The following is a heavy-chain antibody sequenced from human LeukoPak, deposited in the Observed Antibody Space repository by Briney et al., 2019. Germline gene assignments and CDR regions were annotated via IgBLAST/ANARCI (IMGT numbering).Heavy chain of an antibody. CDR1: GYTFTNYA. Sequence: ASVNVSCTASGYTFTNYAVHWVRQAPGQRLEWMGWINAGNGKTNYSQRFQGRVTLTRDTSASTVYMELRSLRSEDTAVYYCARGYYDLLTGHVVTYYFDYWGQGTLVTVSS. CDR2: INAGNGKT. CDR3: ARGYYDLLTGHVVTYYFDY. J-gene: IGHJ4*02. D-gene: IGHD3-9*01. V-gene: IGHV1-3*01.